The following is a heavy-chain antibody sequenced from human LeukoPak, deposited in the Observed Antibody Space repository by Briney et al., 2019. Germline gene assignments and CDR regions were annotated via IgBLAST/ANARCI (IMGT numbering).Heavy chain of an antibody. D-gene: IGHD1-1*01. CDR1: GGSISSSSYY. Sequence: SETLSLTCTVSGGSISSSSYYWGWIRQPPGKGLEWIGSIYYSGSTYYNPSLKSRVTISVDTSKNQFSLKLSSLTAADTAVYYCARSPGGALNWFDPWGQGTLVTVSS. V-gene: IGHV4-39*01. CDR2: IYYSGST. CDR3: ARSPGGALNWFDP. J-gene: IGHJ5*02.